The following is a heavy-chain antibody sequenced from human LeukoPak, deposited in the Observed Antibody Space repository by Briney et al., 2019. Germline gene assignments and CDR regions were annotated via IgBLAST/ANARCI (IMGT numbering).Heavy chain of an antibody. CDR1: GLTLSNYA. Sequence: PGGSLRLSCAASGLTLSNYAMHWVRPAPGKGLEYVSAISSNEGSTYYADSVKGKFTISRDNSKSTLYLQMSSLRAEDTAVYYCVKSPAIFGVVTIFVLDYWGQGTLVTVSS. J-gene: IGHJ4*02. D-gene: IGHD3-3*01. CDR3: VKSPAIFGVVTIFVLDY. CDR2: ISSNEGST. V-gene: IGHV3-64D*09.